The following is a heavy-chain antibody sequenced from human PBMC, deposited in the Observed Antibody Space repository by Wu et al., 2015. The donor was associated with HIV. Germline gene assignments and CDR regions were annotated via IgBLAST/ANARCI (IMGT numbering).Heavy chain of an antibody. V-gene: IGHV1-2*02. Sequence: QVQLLQSGAEVKKPGASVMVSCKASGYTFSDYYIYWVRQAPGQGPEWMGWINSNRGGTKYAQKFQGRVTMTRDTAVNTAYMELNSLTSDDTAVYYCARLQSLHGLYSNADYWGQGTLVTVSS. CDR2: INSNRGGT. J-gene: IGHJ4*02. CDR1: GYTFSDYY. CDR3: ARLQSLHGLYSNADY. D-gene: IGHD2-8*01.